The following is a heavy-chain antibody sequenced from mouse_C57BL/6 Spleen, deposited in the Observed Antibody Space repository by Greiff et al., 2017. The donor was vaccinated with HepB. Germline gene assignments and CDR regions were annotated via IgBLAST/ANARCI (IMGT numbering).Heavy chain of an antibody. J-gene: IGHJ3*01. CDR2: IDPSDSYT. CDR1: GYTFTSYW. CDR3: ARSHYYGSSSPFAY. D-gene: IGHD1-1*01. V-gene: IGHV1-59*01. Sequence: QVQLQQPGAELVRPGTSVKLSCKASGYTFTSYWMHWVKQRPGQGLEWIGVIDPSDSYTNYNQKFKGKATLTVDTSSSTAYMQLSSLTSEDSTVYYCARSHYYGSSSPFAYWGQGTLVTVSA.